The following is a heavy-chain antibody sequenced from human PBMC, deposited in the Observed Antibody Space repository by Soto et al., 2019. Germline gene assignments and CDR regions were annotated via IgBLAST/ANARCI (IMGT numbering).Heavy chain of an antibody. J-gene: IGHJ6*02. V-gene: IGHV3-48*03. Sequence: PGGSLRLSCAASGFTFSSYEMNWVRQAPGKGLEWVSYISSSGSTIYYADSVKGRFTISRDNAKNSLYLQMNSLRAEDTAVYYCARVAIFGVVIIGPLCGMDVWGQGTTVTVS. CDR1: GFTFSSYE. CDR3: ARVAIFGVVIIGPLCGMDV. CDR2: ISSSGSTI. D-gene: IGHD3-3*01.